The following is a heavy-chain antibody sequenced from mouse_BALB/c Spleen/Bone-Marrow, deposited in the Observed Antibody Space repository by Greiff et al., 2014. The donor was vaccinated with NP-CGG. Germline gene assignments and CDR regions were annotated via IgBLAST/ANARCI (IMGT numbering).Heavy chain of an antibody. J-gene: IGHJ4*01. V-gene: IGHV5-17*02. Sequence: VQLKESGGGLVQPGGSRKLSCAASGSTFSSFGMHWVRQAPEKGLEWVAYISSGSSTIYYADTVKGRFTISRDNPKNTLFLQMTSLRSEDTAMYYCAAITTVVARYAMDYWGQGTSVTVSS. CDR3: AAITTVVARYAMDY. D-gene: IGHD1-1*01. CDR2: ISSGSSTI. CDR1: GSTFSSFG.